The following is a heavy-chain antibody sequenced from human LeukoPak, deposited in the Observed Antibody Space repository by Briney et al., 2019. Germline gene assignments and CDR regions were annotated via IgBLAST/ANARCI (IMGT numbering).Heavy chain of an antibody. V-gene: IGHV5-51*01. CDR1: GYSFTSYW. D-gene: IGHD3-3*01. CDR3: ARRRGYDFWSGSINRSNWYFDL. J-gene: IGHJ2*01. CDR2: IYPGDSDT. Sequence: GESLKISCKGSGYSFTSYWIGWVRQMPGKGLEWMGIIYPGDSDTSYSPSFQGQVTISADKSISPAYLQWSSLKASDTAVYYCARRRGYDFWSGSINRSNWYFDLWGRGTLVTVSS.